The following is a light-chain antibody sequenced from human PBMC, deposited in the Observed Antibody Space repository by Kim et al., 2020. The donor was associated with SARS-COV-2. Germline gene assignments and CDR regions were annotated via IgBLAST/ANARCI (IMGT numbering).Light chain of an antibody. J-gene: IGKJ4*01. CDR3: QQRSSWPLT. Sequence: SPGARATLSSRASQRVSTNLAWYQQRSGQAPRVLIYEASNRTTGIPARFSGSGSGTDFTLTISSLQPEDFAVYYCQQRSSWPLTFGGGTKVDIK. V-gene: IGKV3-11*01. CDR2: EAS. CDR1: QRVSTN.